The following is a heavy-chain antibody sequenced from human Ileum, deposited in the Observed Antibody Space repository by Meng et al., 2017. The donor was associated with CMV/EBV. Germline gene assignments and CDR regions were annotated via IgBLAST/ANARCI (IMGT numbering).Heavy chain of an antibody. J-gene: IGHJ4*02. CDR3: ASYGSGTYSIFDY. D-gene: IGHD3-10*01. V-gene: IGHV1-2*06. CDR1: GHTFTGYY. CDR2: INPNSGDT. Sequence: QVQVVQSGAEVKNPGASVKVSCTASGHTFTGYYLHWVRQAPGQGLEWMGRINPNSGDTNYAQKFQGRFTMTRDTSNSLAYMELSGLTSDDTAVYYCASYGSGTYSIFDYWGQGTLVTVSS.